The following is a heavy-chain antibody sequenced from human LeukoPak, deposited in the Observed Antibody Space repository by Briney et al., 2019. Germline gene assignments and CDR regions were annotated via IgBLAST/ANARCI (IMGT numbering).Heavy chain of an antibody. D-gene: IGHD3-22*01. CDR3: ARQFEEYYDSSGYGL. CDR1: GDSISNYY. V-gene: IGHV4-59*01. Sequence: SETLSLTCTVSGDSISNYYWSWIRQSPGKELEWIGYMYNRGSTIYNPSLKSRVTISTDTSKNQFSLRLTSVTAADTAVYCARQFEEYYDSSGYGLWGQGTLVTVSS. CDR2: MYNRGST. J-gene: IGHJ4*02.